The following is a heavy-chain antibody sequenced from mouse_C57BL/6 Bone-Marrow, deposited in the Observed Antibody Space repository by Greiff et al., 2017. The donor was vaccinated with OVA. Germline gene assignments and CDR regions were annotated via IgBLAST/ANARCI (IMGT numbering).Heavy chain of an antibody. CDR2: IYPRSGNS. Sequence: QVQLQQSGAELARPGASVKLSCKASGYTFTSYGISWVKQRPGQGLEWIGEIYPRSGNSYYNEKFKGKATLTADKSSSTAYMELRSLTSEDSAVYFCARSEDDYDLYAMDYWGQGTSVTVSS. CDR3: ARSEDDYDLYAMDY. J-gene: IGHJ4*01. CDR1: GYTFTSYG. V-gene: IGHV1-81*01. D-gene: IGHD2-4*01.